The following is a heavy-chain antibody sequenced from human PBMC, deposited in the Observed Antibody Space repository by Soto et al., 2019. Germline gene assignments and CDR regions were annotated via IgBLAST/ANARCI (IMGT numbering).Heavy chain of an antibody. Sequence: QVQLQESGPGLVKSSQTLSLTCTVSGGSISSGGNYWSWIRQHPGKGLEWIGYIYHSGSTYYNPSLKSRVTIPVDTSKNQFSLKLNSVTAADTAVYHCARARMVRGVSYYYGMDVWGQGTTVTVSS. CDR2: IYHSGST. CDR1: GGSISSGGNY. D-gene: IGHD3-10*01. CDR3: ARARMVRGVSYYYGMDV. V-gene: IGHV4-31*03. J-gene: IGHJ6*02.